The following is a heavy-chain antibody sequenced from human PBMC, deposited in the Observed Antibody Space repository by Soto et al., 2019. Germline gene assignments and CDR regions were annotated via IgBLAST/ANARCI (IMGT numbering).Heavy chain of an antibody. CDR3: VKDGSSGWPYFYDMEV. D-gene: IGHD6-19*01. CDR2: ISYDGRNK. Sequence: GWSLRLSCAASGFPFSSCGMHLVRKAPGKGLEWVAVISYDGRNKYYADAVKGRFTISRDNSKNTLYLQMSSLRAEDTAVYYCVKDGSSGWPYFYDMEVWGKGTRVTVSS. CDR1: GFPFSSCG. V-gene: IGHV3-30*18. J-gene: IGHJ6*04.